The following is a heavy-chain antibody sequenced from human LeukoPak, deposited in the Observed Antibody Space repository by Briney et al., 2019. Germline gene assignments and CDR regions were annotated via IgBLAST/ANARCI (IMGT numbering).Heavy chain of an antibody. CDR3: ARVYDYGDYYFDY. Sequence: SETLSLACTVSGYSISSYYWSWIRQPAGKGLEWIGRIYSSGSTDYNPSLKSRVTMSVDTSKNKFSLKLSSVTAADTAVYYCARVYDYGDYYFDYWGQGTLVTVSS. J-gene: IGHJ4*02. V-gene: IGHV4-4*07. CDR2: IYSSGST. D-gene: IGHD4-17*01. CDR1: GYSISSYY.